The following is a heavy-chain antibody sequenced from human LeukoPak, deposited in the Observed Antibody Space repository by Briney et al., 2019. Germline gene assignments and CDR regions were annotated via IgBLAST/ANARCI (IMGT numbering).Heavy chain of an antibody. CDR2: IYPGDSDT. D-gene: IGHD6-13*01. CDR1: GYNFTSYW. J-gene: IGHJ6*04. Sequence: GESLKISCKGSGYNFTSYWIGWVRQMPGKGLEWMGIIYPGDSDTRYSPSFQGQVIISADKSISTAYLQWRSLKASDTAMYYWARHGALYSSPWNYYYYGMDVWGKGPRFTVPS. V-gene: IGHV5-51*01. CDR3: ARHGALYSSPWNYYYYGMDV.